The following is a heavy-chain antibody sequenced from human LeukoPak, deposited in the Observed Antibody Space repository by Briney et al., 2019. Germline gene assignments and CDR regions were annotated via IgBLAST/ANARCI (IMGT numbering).Heavy chain of an antibody. Sequence: HPGGSLRLSCAASGFTFSSYGMHWVRQAPGKGLEWVAFIRYDGSNKYYADSVKGRFTISRDNSKNTLYLQMNSLRAEDTAVYYCARDRGGGQLWLNQGFDYWGQGTLVTVSS. J-gene: IGHJ4*02. CDR1: GFTFSSYG. D-gene: IGHD5-18*01. CDR3: ARDRGGGQLWLNQGFDY. CDR2: IRYDGSNK. V-gene: IGHV3-30*02.